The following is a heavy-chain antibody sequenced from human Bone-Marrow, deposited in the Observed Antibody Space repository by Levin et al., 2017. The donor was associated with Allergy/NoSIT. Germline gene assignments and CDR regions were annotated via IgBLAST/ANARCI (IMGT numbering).Heavy chain of an antibody. J-gene: IGHJ6*03. CDR1: GGSISSYY. CDR2: IYYSGST. Sequence: SQTLSLTCTVSGGSISSYYWSWIRQPPGKGLEWIGYIYYSGSTNYNPSLKGRVTISLDTSKNQFSLKLSSVTAADTALYYCARSYYGSVTNNYYMDVWGKGTTVTVSS. V-gene: IGHV4-59*01. D-gene: IGHD3-10*01. CDR3: ARSYYGSVTNNYYMDV.